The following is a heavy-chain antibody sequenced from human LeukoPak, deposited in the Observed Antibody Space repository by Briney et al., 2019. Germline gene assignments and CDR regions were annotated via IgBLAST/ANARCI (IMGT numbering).Heavy chain of an antibody. D-gene: IGHD6-19*01. Sequence: GGSLRLSCAASGFTFSNYWMSWVRQAPGKGLEWVASIKQYGSEKYYVDSVKGRFTISRDNAKNSLYLQINSLRAEDTAVYYCARDRSSGWYLTPGFDPWGQGTLVTVSS. CDR3: ARDRSSGWYLTPGFDP. CDR1: GFTFSNYW. CDR2: IKQYGSEK. J-gene: IGHJ5*02. V-gene: IGHV3-7*04.